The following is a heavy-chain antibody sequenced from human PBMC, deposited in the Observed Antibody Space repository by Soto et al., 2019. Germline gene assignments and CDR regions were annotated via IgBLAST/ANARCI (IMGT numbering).Heavy chain of an antibody. Sequence: GGSLRLSCAASGFTFSSYAMSWVRQAPGKGLEWVSAISANGYSTYYADSVKGRFTISRDNSKNTLYLQMNSLRVEDTAVYYCPRGGSTNSRGLSDYWGQGTLVTVSS. D-gene: IGHD2-2*01. CDR2: ISANGYST. J-gene: IGHJ4*02. V-gene: IGHV3-23*01. CDR1: GFTFSSYA. CDR3: PRGGSTNSRGLSDY.